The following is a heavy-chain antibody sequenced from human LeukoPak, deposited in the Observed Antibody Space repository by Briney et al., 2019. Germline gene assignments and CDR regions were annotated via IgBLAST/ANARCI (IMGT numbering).Heavy chain of an antibody. Sequence: PVGSLGLSCAASRFTFSSYAMHWVRQAPGKGLEWVAVISNDGSNKYYADSVKRRFTISRDNSKNTMYLQMNRMRAEDTAVYYCARDRYCSGGSCYSQIDYWGQGTLVTVSS. CDR1: RFTFSSYA. V-gene: IGHV3-30-3*01. CDR3: ARDRYCSGGSCYSQIDY. J-gene: IGHJ4*02. CDR2: ISNDGSNK. D-gene: IGHD2-15*01.